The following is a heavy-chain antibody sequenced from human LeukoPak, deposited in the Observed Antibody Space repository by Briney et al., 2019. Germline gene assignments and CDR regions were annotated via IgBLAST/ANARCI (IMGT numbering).Heavy chain of an antibody. J-gene: IGHJ4*02. Sequence: SETLSLTCAVSGASISSTKWWTWVRQPPGKGLEWIGEIYHSGSINYNPSLKSRVTISVDKSKNQFSLKVSSVTAADTAVYFCASWPVDHGSGSKVDYWGQGTLVTVSS. CDR1: GASISSTKW. V-gene: IGHV4-4*02. D-gene: IGHD3-10*01. CDR2: IYHSGSI. CDR3: ASWPVDHGSGSKVDY.